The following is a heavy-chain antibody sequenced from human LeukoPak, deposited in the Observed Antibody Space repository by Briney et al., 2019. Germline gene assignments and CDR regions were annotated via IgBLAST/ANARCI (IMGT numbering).Heavy chain of an antibody. CDR3: VTGGNRYFDY. J-gene: IGHJ4*02. D-gene: IGHD4-23*01. Sequence: TGGSLRLSCAASGFTVSSNYMSWVRQAPGKGLEWVSIIYSGGGTYYADSVKGRFTISRDNSKNTLYLQMNSLRTEDTAVYYCVTGGNRYFDYWGRGTLVTVSS. CDR2: IYSGGGT. V-gene: IGHV3-66*02. CDR1: GFTVSSNY.